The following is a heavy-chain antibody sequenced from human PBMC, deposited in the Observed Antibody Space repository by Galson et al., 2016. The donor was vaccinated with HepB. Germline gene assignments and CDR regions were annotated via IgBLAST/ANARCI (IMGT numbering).Heavy chain of an antibody. CDR3: ARSELWFGEFRHYYYGMDV. Sequence: SVKASCKASGYTFTGYYMHWVRQAPGQGLEWMGWTNPNSGGTNYAQKFQGRVTMTRDTSISPAYMELSRLRSDDTAVYYCARSELWFGEFRHYYYGMDVWGQGTTVTVSS. J-gene: IGHJ6*02. D-gene: IGHD3-10*01. CDR2: TNPNSGGT. CDR1: GYTFTGYY. V-gene: IGHV1-2*02.